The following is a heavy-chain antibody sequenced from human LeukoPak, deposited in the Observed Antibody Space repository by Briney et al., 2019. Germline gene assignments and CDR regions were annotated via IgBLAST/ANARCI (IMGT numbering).Heavy chain of an antibody. Sequence: PGGSLRLSCAASGFTFSSYWMHWVRQPPGKGRVWVSRINTDGSSTSYADSVKGRFTISRDNAKNTLYLQMNSLGAEDTGVYYCARITASTIFGVVISQDAFDIWGQGTMVTVSS. J-gene: IGHJ3*02. CDR1: GFTFSSYW. CDR3: ARITASTIFGVVISQDAFDI. V-gene: IGHV3-74*01. D-gene: IGHD3-3*01. CDR2: INTDGSST.